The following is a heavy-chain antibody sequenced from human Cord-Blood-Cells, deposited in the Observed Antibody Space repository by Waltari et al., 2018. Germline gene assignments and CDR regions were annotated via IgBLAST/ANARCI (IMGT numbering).Heavy chain of an antibody. CDR2: ISWDGGST. V-gene: IGHV3-43D*03. CDR3: AKDNSNYFDY. D-gene: IGHD4-4*01. J-gene: IGHJ4*02. Sequence: EVQLVESGGVVVQPGGSLRLSCAASGFTLDDYAMRWVRQAPGKGLEWVSLISWDGGSTYYADSVKGRFTISRDNSKNSLYLQMNSLRAEDTALYYCAKDNSNYFDYWGQGTLVTVSS. CDR1: GFTLDDYA.